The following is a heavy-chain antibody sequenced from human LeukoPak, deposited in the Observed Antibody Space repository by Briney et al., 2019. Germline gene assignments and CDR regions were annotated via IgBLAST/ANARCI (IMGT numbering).Heavy chain of an antibody. CDR1: GGSISSGGYY. CDR3: ARAKSFVVVVAATPPAFDI. D-gene: IGHD2-15*01. V-gene: IGHV4-31*03. Sequence: PSETLSPTCTVSGGSISSGGYYWSWIRQHPGKGLEWIGYIYYSGSTYYNPSLKSRVTISVDTSKNQFSLKLSSVTAADTAVYYCARAKSFVVVVAATPPAFDIWGQGTMVTVSS. CDR2: IYYSGST. J-gene: IGHJ3*02.